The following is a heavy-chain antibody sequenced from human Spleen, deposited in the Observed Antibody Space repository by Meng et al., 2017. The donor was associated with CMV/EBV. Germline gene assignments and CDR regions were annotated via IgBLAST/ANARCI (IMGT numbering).Heavy chain of an antibody. CDR2: LYYDGTS. D-gene: IGHD1-26*01. V-gene: IGHV4-39*01. Sequence: SETLSLTCAVSGGSIHSGTFFWGWIRQPPGKGLEWIGSLYYDGTSYYNPSLKSRLTMSGDTSKNQLSLRLTSVTAADTAIYYCARPNSGSYAQVAYDIWGPGTMVTVSS. CDR3: ARPNSGSYAQVAYDI. J-gene: IGHJ3*02. CDR1: GGSIHSGTFF.